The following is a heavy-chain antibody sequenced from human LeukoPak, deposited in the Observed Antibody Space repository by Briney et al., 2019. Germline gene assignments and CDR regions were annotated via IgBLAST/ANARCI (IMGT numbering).Heavy chain of an antibody. CDR3: ARDRGWSRYDYGGNDQGYFDY. CDR1: GGSISSSSYY. V-gene: IGHV4-39*07. Sequence: PSETLSLTCTVSGGSISSSSYYWGWIRQPPGKGLEWIGSIYYSGSTYYNPSLKSRVTISVDTSKNQFSLKLSSVTAADTAVYYCARDRGWSRYDYGGNDQGYFDYWGQGTLVTVSS. J-gene: IGHJ4*02. CDR2: IYYSGST. D-gene: IGHD4-23*01.